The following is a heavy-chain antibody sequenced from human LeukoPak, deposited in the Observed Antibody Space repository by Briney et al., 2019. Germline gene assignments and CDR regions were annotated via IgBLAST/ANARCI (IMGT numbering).Heavy chain of an antibody. CDR1: GYTFTSYG. D-gene: IGHD6-13*01. Sequence: GASVKVSCKASGYTFTSYGISWVRQAPGQGPEWMGWISAYNGNTNYAQKLQGRVTMTTDTSTSTAYMELRSLRSDDTAVYYCASVHPSVDSSSWPYYFDYWGQGTLVTVSS. V-gene: IGHV1-18*01. CDR2: ISAYNGNT. J-gene: IGHJ4*02. CDR3: ASVHPSVDSSSWPYYFDY.